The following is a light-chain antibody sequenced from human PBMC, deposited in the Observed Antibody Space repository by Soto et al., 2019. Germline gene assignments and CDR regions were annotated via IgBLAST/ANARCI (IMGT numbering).Light chain of an antibody. CDR1: SSDVGGYNY. CDR3: SSYAGSNNWV. CDR2: XXX. Sequence: QSVLTQPPSASGSPGQSVTISCTGTSSDVGGYNYVSRYQQHPGKAPKLMIYXXXXXXXXXXXXXXGSKSGNTASLTVSGXXXXXXXXXYCSSYAGSNNWVFGGGTKLTVL. V-gene: IGLV2-8*01. J-gene: IGLJ3*02.